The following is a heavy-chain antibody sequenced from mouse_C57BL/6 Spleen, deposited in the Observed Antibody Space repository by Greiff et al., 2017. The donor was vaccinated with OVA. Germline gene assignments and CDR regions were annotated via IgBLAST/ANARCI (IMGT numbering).Heavy chain of an antibody. V-gene: IGHV1-19*01. J-gene: IGHJ1*03. D-gene: IGHD2-2*01. CDR2: INPYNGGT. Sequence: EVQLQQSGPVLVKPGASVKMSCKASGYTFTDYYMNWVKQSHGKSLEWIGVINPYNGGTSYNQKFKGKATLTVDKSSSTAYMELNSLTSEDSAVYYCAEGYEDRYFDVWGTGTTVTVSS. CDR3: AEGYEDRYFDV. CDR1: GYTFTDYY.